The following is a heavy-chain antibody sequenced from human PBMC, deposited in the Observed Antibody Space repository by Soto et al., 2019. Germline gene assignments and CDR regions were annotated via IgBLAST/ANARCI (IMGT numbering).Heavy chain of an antibody. D-gene: IGHD3-10*01. CDR2: ISGTTDNT. Sequence: EVQLLESGGGLVQPGGSLRLSCAASGFTFSSNAMSWVRQAPGKGLEWVSAISGTTDNTYYADSVKGHFTISRDNSKNTLYLQMNSLRAEDTALYYCARSLRGVIIDFDSWGQGTLVTVSS. J-gene: IGHJ4*02. CDR3: ARSLRGVIIDFDS. CDR1: GFTFSSNA. V-gene: IGHV3-23*01.